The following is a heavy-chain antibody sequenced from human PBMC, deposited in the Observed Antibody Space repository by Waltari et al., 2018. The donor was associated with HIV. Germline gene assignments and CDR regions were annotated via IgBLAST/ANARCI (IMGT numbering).Heavy chain of an antibody. CDR1: GGSISSGSYY. V-gene: IGHV4-61*02. J-gene: IGHJ5*02. D-gene: IGHD2-2*01. CDR3: ARDLVVPAARDNWFDP. CDR2: SYTSGST. Sequence: QVQLQESGPGLVKPSQTLSLTCTVSGGSISSGSYYWSWIRQPAGKGLEWIGRSYTSGSTNYNPSLKSRVTISVDTSKNQFSLKLSSVTAADTAVYYCARDLVVPAARDNWFDPWGQGTLVTVSS.